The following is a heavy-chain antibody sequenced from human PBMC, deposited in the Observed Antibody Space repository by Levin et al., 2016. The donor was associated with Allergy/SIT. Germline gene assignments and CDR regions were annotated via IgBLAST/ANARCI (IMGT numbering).Heavy chain of an antibody. CDR2: MNYHGSA. J-gene: IGHJ4*02. D-gene: IGHD3-10*01. Sequence: GSLRLSCTVSGGSISSSSDYWGWIRQSPGKGLEWIGSMNYHGSAGYNPSLKSRVTMSVDTSKNQFSLKLTSVTAADTAVYYCARPHSSGNYFYWGQGTLVTVSS. CDR3: ARPHSSGNYFY. CDR1: GGSISSSSDY. V-gene: IGHV4-39*01.